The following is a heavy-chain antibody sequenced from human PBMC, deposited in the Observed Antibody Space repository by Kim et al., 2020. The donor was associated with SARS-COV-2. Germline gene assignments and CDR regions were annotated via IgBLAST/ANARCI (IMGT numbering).Heavy chain of an antibody. CDR1: GGSISSYY. CDR2: IYYSGST. D-gene: IGHD3-10*01. Sequence: SETLSLTCTVSGGSISSYYWSWIRKPPGKGLEWIGYIYYSGSTNYNPSLTSRVTISIDTSKNQFSLNLTSVTAADSAVYFCARYGSVSYSRFDYWGQGTLVTVSS. CDR3: ARYGSVSYSRFDY. J-gene: IGHJ4*02. V-gene: IGHV4-59*01.